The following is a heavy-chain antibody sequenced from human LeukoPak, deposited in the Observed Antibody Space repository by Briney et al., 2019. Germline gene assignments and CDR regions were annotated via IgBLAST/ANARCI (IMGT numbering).Heavy chain of an antibody. V-gene: IGHV3-74*01. J-gene: IGHJ4*02. CDR3: ATKQWLAPPPDS. CDR1: VFTFSKYW. D-gene: IGHD6-19*01. CDR2: INTDGTVT. Sequence: GGSLRLSCAASVFTFSKYWMLWVRQAPGKGLESVSRINTDGTVTTYADSVKGRFTVSRDNADNTMFLQMNSVRDEDTAVYYCATKQWLAPPPDSWGQGTPVTVSS.